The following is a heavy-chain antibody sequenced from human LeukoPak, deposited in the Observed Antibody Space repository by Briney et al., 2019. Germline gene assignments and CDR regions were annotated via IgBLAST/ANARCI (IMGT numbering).Heavy chain of an antibody. D-gene: IGHD3-22*01. V-gene: IGHV3-53*04. J-gene: IGHJ4*02. CDR1: GFTVSSNY. Sequence: GGSLRLSCAAPGFTVSSNYMSWVRQAPGKGLEWVSVIYSGGSTYYADSVKGRFTISRHNSKNTLYLQMNSLRAEDTAVYYCAREGLEGYDSSGPLLRWGQGTLVTVSS. CDR3: AREGLEGYDSSGPLLR. CDR2: IYSGGST.